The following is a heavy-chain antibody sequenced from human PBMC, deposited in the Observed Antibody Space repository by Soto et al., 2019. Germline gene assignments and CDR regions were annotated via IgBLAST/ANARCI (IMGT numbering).Heavy chain of an antibody. CDR1: GYTFTSYG. CDR2: ISAYNGNT. V-gene: IGHV1-18*04. D-gene: IGHD4-4*01. Sequence: GASVKVSCKASGYTFTSYGISWVRQAPGQGLEWMGWISAYNGNTNYAQKLQGRVTMTTDTSTSTAYMELRSLRSDDTAVYYCAITVTTSEGGYYYYGMDVWGQGTTVTVSS. CDR3: AITVTTSEGGYYYYGMDV. J-gene: IGHJ6*02.